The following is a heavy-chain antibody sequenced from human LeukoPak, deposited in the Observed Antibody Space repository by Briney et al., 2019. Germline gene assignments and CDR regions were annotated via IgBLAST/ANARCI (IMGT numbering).Heavy chain of an antibody. D-gene: IGHD6-13*01. V-gene: IGHV1-69*04. CDR1: VGTFSRYA. CDR3: AREVIAAAGSWFDP. Sequence: ASVTVSYKPSVGTFSRYALSWVRQAPGQGLEWMGRIIPILVIANYAQKFQGRVTITVDKSTSTAYMELSSLRSEDTAVYYCAREVIAAAGSWFDPWGQGTLVTVSS. J-gene: IGHJ5*02. CDR2: IIPILVIA.